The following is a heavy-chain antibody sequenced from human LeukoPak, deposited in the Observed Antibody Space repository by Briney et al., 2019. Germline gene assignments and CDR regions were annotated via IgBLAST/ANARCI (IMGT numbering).Heavy chain of an antibody. V-gene: IGHV1-69*13. CDR1: GGTFSSYA. CDR3: ATSPNYYDSSGYALSDY. Sequence: GASVRVSCKASGGTFSSYAISWVRQAPGQGLEWMGGIIPIFGTANYAQKFQGRVTITADESTSTAYMELSSLRSEDTAVYYCATSPNYYDSSGYALSDYWGQGTLVTASS. D-gene: IGHD3-22*01. CDR2: IIPIFGTA. J-gene: IGHJ4*02.